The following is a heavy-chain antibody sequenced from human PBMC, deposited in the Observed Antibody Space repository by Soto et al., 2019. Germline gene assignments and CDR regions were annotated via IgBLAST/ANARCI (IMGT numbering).Heavy chain of an antibody. V-gene: IGHV4-4*07. Sequence: SETLSLTCTVSGGSISSYYWSWIRQPAGKGLEWIGRIYTSGSTNYNPSLKSRVTISVDTSKNQFSLKLSSVTAADTAVYYCARDIKTIGAFDIWGQGTMVTVSS. CDR3: ARDIKTIGAFDI. CDR2: IYTSGST. D-gene: IGHD3-10*01. J-gene: IGHJ3*02. CDR1: GGSISSYY.